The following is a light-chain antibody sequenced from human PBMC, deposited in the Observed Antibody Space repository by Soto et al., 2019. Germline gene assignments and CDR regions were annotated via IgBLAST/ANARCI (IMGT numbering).Light chain of an antibody. CDR1: QSVSGN. CDR2: GAS. CDR3: QQYNNWLFT. J-gene: IGKJ4*01. Sequence: EIVMTQSPATLSVSPGERVTLSCRASQSVSGNLAWYQQKPGQAPRLLIYGASPRATGIPARFSGSGSGTEFTLTISSLQSEDFAVYYCQQYNNWLFTFGGGTRVEIK. V-gene: IGKV3-15*01.